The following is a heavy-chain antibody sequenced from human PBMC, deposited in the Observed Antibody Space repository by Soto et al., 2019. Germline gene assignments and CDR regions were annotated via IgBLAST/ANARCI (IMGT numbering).Heavy chain of an antibody. CDR1: GYTFTSYG. J-gene: IGHJ4*02. D-gene: IGHD6-19*01. V-gene: IGHV1-18*04. CDR2: ISAYNGNT. Sequence: PSVKVSCKASGYTFTSYGISWVRQAPGQGLEWMGWISAYNGNTNYAQKLQGRVTMTTDTSTSTAYMELRSLRSDDTAVYYCARDYSSGWLYYFDYWGQGTLVTVSS. CDR3: ARDYSSGWLYYFDY.